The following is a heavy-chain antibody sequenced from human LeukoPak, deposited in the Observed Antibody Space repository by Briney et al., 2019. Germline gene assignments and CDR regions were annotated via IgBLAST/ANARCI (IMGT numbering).Heavy chain of an antibody. CDR3: ARAGAVTTLDY. J-gene: IGHJ4*02. CDR2: ISTYIGNT. CDR1: GYTFTSYG. V-gene: IGHV1-18*01. D-gene: IGHD4-17*01. Sequence: ASVKVSCKASGYTFTSYGIAWVRQAPGQGLECMGWISTYIGNTNYAQNLQGRVTITTDTSTSTAYMELRSVRSYDTAVYYCARAGAVTTLDYWGQGTLVTVSS.